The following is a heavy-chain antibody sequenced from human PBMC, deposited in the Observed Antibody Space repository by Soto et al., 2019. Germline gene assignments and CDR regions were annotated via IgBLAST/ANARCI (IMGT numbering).Heavy chain of an antibody. V-gene: IGHV3-64D*06. Sequence: GGSLRLSCSVSGFSFSTYSMHWVRQAPGKGLEYVSSISSNGGSTYYADSVKGRVTISRDNSKNTLYLQMSSLRAEDTAVYYCVKDRYVDYWGQGTLVPVSS. J-gene: IGHJ4*02. CDR1: GFSFSTYS. CDR3: VKDRYVDY. CDR2: ISSNGGST.